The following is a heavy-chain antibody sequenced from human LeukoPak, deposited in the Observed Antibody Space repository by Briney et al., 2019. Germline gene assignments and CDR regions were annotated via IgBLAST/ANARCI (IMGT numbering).Heavy chain of an antibody. Sequence: ASVKVSCKASGHTFTTYGISWVRQVPGQGLEWMGWINSYNDNPRFAQKLQGRVTMTTDTSTSTAYMELRSLRSDDTAVYYCARDFYCSGGSCHDTFDIWGQGTMVTVSS. CDR2: INSYNDNP. J-gene: IGHJ3*02. CDR3: ARDFYCSGGSCHDTFDI. CDR1: GHTFTTYG. V-gene: IGHV1-18*01. D-gene: IGHD2-15*01.